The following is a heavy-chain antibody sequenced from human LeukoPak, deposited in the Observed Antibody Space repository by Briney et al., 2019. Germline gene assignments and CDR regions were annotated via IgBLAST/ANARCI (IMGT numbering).Heavy chain of an antibody. Sequence: SETLSLTCTVSGDSITTYYWSWIRQPPGKGLEWIGYIDYSGSTSYNPSLKSRVSISVDTSKNQFSLKLRSVTAADTAVYYCASVTDIVVVPAAIEDYWGQGTLVTVSS. V-gene: IGHV4-59*01. J-gene: IGHJ4*02. CDR2: IDYSGST. CDR1: GDSITTYY. CDR3: ASVTDIVVVPAAIEDY. D-gene: IGHD2-2*01.